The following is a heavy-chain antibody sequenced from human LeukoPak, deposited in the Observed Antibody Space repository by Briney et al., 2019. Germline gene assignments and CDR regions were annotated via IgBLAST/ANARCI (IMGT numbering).Heavy chain of an antibody. V-gene: IGHV3-21*01. CDR3: ARDLSSSGYYRHK. Sequence: GGSVRLSCAASGFTFSSYSMNWVRQAPGKGLEWVSSISSSSSYIYYADSVKGRFTISRDNAKNSLYLQMNSLRAEDTAVYYCARDLSSSGYYRHKWGQGTLATVSS. CDR1: GFTFSSYS. J-gene: IGHJ4*02. D-gene: IGHD3-22*01. CDR2: ISSSSSYI.